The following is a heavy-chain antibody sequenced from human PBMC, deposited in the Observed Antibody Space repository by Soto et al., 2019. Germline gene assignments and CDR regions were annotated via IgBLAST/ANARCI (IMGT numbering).Heavy chain of an antibody. CDR1: GFTFSSYG. D-gene: IGHD1-26*01. J-gene: IGHJ3*02. V-gene: IGHV3-30*18. CDR3: AKGSEGGSYHLGAFDI. Sequence: QVQLVESGGGVVQPGRSLRLSCAASGFTFSSYGMHWFRQAPGKGLEWVAVISYDGSNKYYADSVKGRFTISRDNSKNTLYLQMNSLRAEDTAVYYCAKGSEGGSYHLGAFDIWGQGTMVTVSS. CDR2: ISYDGSNK.